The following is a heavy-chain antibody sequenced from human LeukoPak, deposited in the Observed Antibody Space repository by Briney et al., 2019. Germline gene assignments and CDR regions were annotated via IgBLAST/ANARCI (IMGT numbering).Heavy chain of an antibody. D-gene: IGHD3-22*01. V-gene: IGHV3-23*01. CDR1: GFTFSSYA. CDR3: AKRGDYDSTGYYLDY. Sequence: GASLRLYCAASGFTFSSYAMSWVRQAPGKGLEWVSAISGSGGSTYYADSVKGRFTISRDNSKNTLYLQMNSLRAEDTAVYYCAKRGDYDSTGYYLDYWGQGTLVTVSS. J-gene: IGHJ4*02. CDR2: ISGSGGST.